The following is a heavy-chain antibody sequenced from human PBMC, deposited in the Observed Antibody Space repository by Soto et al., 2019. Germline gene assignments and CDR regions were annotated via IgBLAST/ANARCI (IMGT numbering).Heavy chain of an antibody. CDR2: IKQDGSEK. D-gene: IGHD3-16*01. CDR1: GFTFSSYW. CDR3: ARGGRDAYNWGDP. J-gene: IGHJ5*02. Sequence: EAQLVESGGGLVQPGGSLRVSCEVSGFTFSSYWMSWVRQAPGKGLEWVAKIKQDGSEKDYVDSVKGRFTISRDNANKSLYVHKYSLRAEDTAVYYCARGGRDAYNWGDPWGQGTLVTVSS. V-gene: IGHV3-7*01.